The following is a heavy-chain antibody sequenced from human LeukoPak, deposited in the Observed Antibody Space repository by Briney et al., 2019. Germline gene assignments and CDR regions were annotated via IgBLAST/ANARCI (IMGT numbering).Heavy chain of an antibody. CDR1: GYTFTSYG. CDR2: ISAYNGNT. CDR3: ARGGNYYDSSDPFDY. Sequence: ASVKVSCMASGYTFTSYGISWVRQAPGQGLEWMGWISAYNGNTNYAQKLQGRVTMTTDTSTSTAYLELRNLRYDDTAVYYCARGGNYYDSSDPFDYWGQGTLVTVSS. D-gene: IGHD3-22*01. J-gene: IGHJ4*02. V-gene: IGHV1-18*01.